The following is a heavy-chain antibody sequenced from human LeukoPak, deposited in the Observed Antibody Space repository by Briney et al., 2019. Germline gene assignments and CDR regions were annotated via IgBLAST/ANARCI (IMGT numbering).Heavy chain of an antibody. CDR1: GFTFSSYD. Sequence: GRSLRLSCAASGFTFSSYDMHWVRPAPGKGLGWVAVISYDGSNKYYADSVKGRFALSRDNSKNTVYLQMSSLRVEDTAVDYCARANTPFAVYSGQGTLVTVSS. CDR2: ISYDGSNK. CDR3: ARANTPFAVY. V-gene: IGHV3-30*09. D-gene: IGHD2-2*02. J-gene: IGHJ4*02.